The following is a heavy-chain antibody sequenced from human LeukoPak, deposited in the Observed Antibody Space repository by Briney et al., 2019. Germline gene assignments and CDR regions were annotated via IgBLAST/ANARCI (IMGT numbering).Heavy chain of an antibody. CDR3: ARGATDGYSYGRFDY. CDR1: GGSISSGGFY. CDR2: IYYSGTT. D-gene: IGHD5-18*01. Sequence: SQTLSLTCTVSGGSISSGGFYWSWIRQHPGKGLEWLGYIYYSGTTYYNPSLKSRVTFSVDTSKNQFSLKLNPVTAADTALYYCARGATDGYSYGRFDYWGQGTLVTVSS. J-gene: IGHJ4*02. V-gene: IGHV4-31*03.